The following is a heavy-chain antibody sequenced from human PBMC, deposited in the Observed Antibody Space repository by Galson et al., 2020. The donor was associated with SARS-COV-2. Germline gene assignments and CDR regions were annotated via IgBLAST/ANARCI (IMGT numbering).Heavy chain of an antibody. D-gene: IGHD4-17*01. CDR1: GYTFTNYW. CDR2: IYPGDSHT. J-gene: IGHJ5*01. V-gene: IGHV5-51*01. Sequence: KIGESLKISCQGSGYTFTNYWIAWVRQMPGKGLEWMGIIYPGDSHTTYSPSFQGQVTISVDKSISTAYLQWSSLKASDTAMYYCARGFGSTVTREYGDNWFDSWGQGTLVIVSS. CDR3: ARGFGSTVTREYGDNWFDS.